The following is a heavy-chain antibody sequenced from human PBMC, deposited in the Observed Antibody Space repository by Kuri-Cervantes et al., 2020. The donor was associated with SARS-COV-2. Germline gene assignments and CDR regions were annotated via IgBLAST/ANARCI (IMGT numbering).Heavy chain of an antibody. V-gene: IGHV3-21*01. CDR3: ARDCGSTYKYYYYYYMDV. CDR1: GFTFSSYS. D-gene: IGHD2-21*01. Sequence: GGSLRLSCAASGFTFSSYSMNWVRQAPGKGLEWVSSISSTSSYIYYANSVKGRFTISRDNAKNSLYLQMNSLRAEDTAVYYCARDCGSTYKYYYYYYMDVWGKGTTVTVSS. CDR2: ISSTSSYI. J-gene: IGHJ6*03.